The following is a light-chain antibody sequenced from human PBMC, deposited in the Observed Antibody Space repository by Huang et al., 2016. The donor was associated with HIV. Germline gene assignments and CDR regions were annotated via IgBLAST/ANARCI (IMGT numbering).Light chain of an antibody. CDR1: QDIRSY. Sequence: IQMTQSPASLSAYVGDRVTISCQANQDIRSYLNWYQQKPGKVPRLLIYGASNLQAGVPSRFSGNGSGTDFTITISSLQSEDIATYYCQQYDSLYTFGQGTRLEIK. J-gene: IGKJ2*01. CDR2: GAS. V-gene: IGKV1-33*01. CDR3: QQYDSLYT.